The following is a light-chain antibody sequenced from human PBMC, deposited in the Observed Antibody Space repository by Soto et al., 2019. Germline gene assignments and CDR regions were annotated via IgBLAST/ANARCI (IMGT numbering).Light chain of an antibody. CDR3: QQYGSSPPT. Sequence: EMVLTQSPDTLSLSPGERATLSCRTSQSVSSSSLAWYRQKLGQAPRLLIYGASTRVAGIPDRFSGSGSGTDFTLTVSRLEPEDFAVFYCQQYGSSPPTFGQGTKLEIK. J-gene: IGKJ2*01. CDR1: QSVSSSS. V-gene: IGKV3-20*01. CDR2: GAS.